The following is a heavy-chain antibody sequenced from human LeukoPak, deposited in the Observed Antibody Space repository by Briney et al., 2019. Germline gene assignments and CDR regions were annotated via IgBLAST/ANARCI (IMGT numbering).Heavy chain of an antibody. CDR3: AKGSERYDFWSGYYFAYYFDY. D-gene: IGHD3-3*01. CDR2: IKEDGSEK. CDR1: GFKFGSSW. V-gene: IGHV3-7*01. Sequence: GGSLRLSCVGSGFKFGSSWMIWVRQAPGKGLEWVANIKEDGSEKFYVDSVKGRFTVSRDNAENSLYLQMNSLRPEDTAVYYCAKGSERYDFWSGYYFAYYFDYWGQGTLVTVSS. J-gene: IGHJ4*02.